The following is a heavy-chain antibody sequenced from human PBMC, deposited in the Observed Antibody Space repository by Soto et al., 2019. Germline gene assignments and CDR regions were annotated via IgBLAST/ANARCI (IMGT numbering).Heavy chain of an antibody. CDR3: AKDLIRLFGVVNLFDY. CDR1: GFTFSSYG. J-gene: IGHJ4*02. CDR2: ISYDGSNK. Sequence: GGSLRLSCAASGFTFSSYGMHWVRQAPGKGLEWVAVISYDGSNKYYADSVKGRFTISRDNSKNTLYLQMNSLRAEDTAVYYCAKDLIRLFGVVNLFDYWGQGTLVTVSS. V-gene: IGHV3-30*18. D-gene: IGHD3-3*01.